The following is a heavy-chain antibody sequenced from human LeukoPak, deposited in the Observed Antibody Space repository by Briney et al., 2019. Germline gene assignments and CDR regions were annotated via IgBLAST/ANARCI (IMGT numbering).Heavy chain of an antibody. CDR3: ARDPAADYYDSSGSGENYYYYGMDV. J-gene: IGHJ6*02. D-gene: IGHD3-22*01. Sequence: ASVKVPCKASGGTFSSYAISWVRQAPGQGLEWMGRIIPILGIANYAQKFQGRVTITADKSTSTAYMELSSLRSEDTAVYYCARDPAADYYDSSGSGENYYYYGMDVWGQGTTVTVSS. V-gene: IGHV1-69*04. CDR2: IIPILGIA. CDR1: GGTFSSYA.